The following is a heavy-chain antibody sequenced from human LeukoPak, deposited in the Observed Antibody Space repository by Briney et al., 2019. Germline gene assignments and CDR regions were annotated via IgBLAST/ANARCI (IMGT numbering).Heavy chain of an antibody. Sequence: GGSLRLSCVTSGFTFSIYDMNWVRQAPGKGLEWISYISTSGATMHHADSVEGRFTISRDNARNSLYLQMNSLRAEDTAVYYCARGSFWGQGTLVTVSS. J-gene: IGHJ4*02. CDR2: ISTSGATM. V-gene: IGHV3-48*03. CDR3: ARGSF. CDR1: GFTFSIYD.